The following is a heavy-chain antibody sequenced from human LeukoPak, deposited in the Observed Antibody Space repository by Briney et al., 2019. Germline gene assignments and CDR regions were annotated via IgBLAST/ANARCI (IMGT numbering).Heavy chain of an antibody. CDR1: GASLSSYY. CDR3: ARLRGMVRGVFDS. V-gene: IGHV4-59*01. Sequence: PSETLSLTCTVSGASLSSYYWSWIRPPPGKGLEWIGYIYYSGSTTYNTSLQSRVTISVDTSKNQFSLTLKSGTAADTAVYYCARLRGMVRGVFDSWGQGTLVTVSS. D-gene: IGHD3-10*01. CDR2: IYYSGST. J-gene: IGHJ4*02.